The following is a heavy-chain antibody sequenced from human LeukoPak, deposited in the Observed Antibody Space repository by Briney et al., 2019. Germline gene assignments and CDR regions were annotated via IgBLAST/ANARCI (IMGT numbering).Heavy chain of an antibody. D-gene: IGHD3-10*01. CDR2: IYSGGST. CDR3: ARASYGSGSYYTY. CDR1: GFTVSSNY. J-gene: IGHJ4*02. Sequence: GGSLRLSCAASGFTVSSNYMSWVRQAPGKGLEWVSVIYSGGSTYYADSVKGRFTISRHNSKNTLYLQMNSLRAEDTAVYYCARASYGSGSYYTYWGQGTLVTDSS. V-gene: IGHV3-53*04.